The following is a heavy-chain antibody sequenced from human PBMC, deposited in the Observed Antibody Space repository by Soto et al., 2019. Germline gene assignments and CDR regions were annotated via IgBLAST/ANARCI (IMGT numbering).Heavy chain of an antibody. CDR1: GYIFTTSA. V-gene: IGHV1-3*04. CDR3: ARDRATGFGSVVRRNWLDP. J-gene: IGHJ5*02. Sequence: QIQLVQSGAEVKKPGASVRVSCMTSGYIFTTSAMHWVRLAPGQRLEWLGWINTGNGNTQYSQNFQGRVNITRDTSAKTAYRELSSLRSEDTAVYYCARDRATGFGSVVRRNWLDPWGQGTLVTVSS. CDR2: INTGNGNT. D-gene: IGHD2-15*01.